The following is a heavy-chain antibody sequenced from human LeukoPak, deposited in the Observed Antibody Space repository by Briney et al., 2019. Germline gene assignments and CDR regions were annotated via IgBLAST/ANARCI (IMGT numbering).Heavy chain of an antibody. V-gene: IGHV3-33*01. Sequence: GGSLRLSCAASGFTFSTYGMHWVSQAPGKGPEWVAVIRYDGSNKNYGDSVKGRFTISRDNSKNTLYLQMNSLRAEDTAVYYCARALSAMVPDYWGQGTLLTVSS. CDR3: ARALSAMVPDY. CDR1: GFTFSTYG. CDR2: IRYDGSNK. J-gene: IGHJ4*02. D-gene: IGHD5-18*01.